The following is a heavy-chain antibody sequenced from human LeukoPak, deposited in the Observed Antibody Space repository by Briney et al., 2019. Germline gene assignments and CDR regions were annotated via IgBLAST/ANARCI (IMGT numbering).Heavy chain of an antibody. J-gene: IGHJ4*02. CDR1: GFTFSSYG. CDR3: AKVYGSGSYMDGEYYFDY. CDR2: ISYDGSNK. D-gene: IGHD3-10*01. V-gene: IGHV3-30*18. Sequence: QPGRSLRLSCAASGFTFSSYGMHWVRQAPGKGLEWVAVISYDGSNKYYADSVKGRFTISRDNSKNTLYLQMNSLRAEDTAVYYCAKVYGSGSYMDGEYYFDYWGQGTLVTVSS.